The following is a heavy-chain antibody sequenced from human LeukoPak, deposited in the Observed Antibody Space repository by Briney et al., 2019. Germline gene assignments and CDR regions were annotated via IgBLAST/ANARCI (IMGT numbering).Heavy chain of an antibody. CDR1: GFTFSSYG. Sequence: GGSLRLSCAASGFTFSSYGMHWVRQAPGKGLEWVAFIRYDGSNKYYADSVKGRFTISRDNSKNTLYLQMNSLRAEDTAVYYCAKDVGDYDILTGFDYWGQGTLVTVSS. D-gene: IGHD3-9*01. J-gene: IGHJ4*02. CDR3: AKDVGDYDILTGFDY. V-gene: IGHV3-30*02. CDR2: IRYDGSNK.